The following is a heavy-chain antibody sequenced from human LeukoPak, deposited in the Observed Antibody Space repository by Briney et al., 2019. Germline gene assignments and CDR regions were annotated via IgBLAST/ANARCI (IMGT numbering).Heavy chain of an antibody. CDR2: IKKDGSEK. D-gene: IGHD1-26*01. J-gene: IGHJ3*02. CDR3: ARIEWERLGRAFDI. Sequence: GGSLRLSCAASGFTFGSNWMSWVRQAPGKGLEWVANIKKDGSEKYYVDSVKGRFTISRDNAKNSLYLQMNTLRAEDTAVYYCARIEWERLGRAFDIWGQGTMVTVSS. V-gene: IGHV3-7*03. CDR1: GFTFGSNW.